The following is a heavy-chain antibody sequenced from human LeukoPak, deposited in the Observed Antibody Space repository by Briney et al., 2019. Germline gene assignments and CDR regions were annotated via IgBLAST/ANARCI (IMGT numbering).Heavy chain of an antibody. V-gene: IGHV1-3*03. J-gene: IGHJ6*03. D-gene: IGHD3-3*01. CDR3: ARGIWSATRASYYMDV. Sequence: ASVKVSCKTSGYSFIGYYLFWVRQAPGQGLEWMGWINAGNADTRYSQEFQGRVTITRDTSASTAYMEFSSLRSEDMAVYYCARGIWSATRASYYMDVWGKGTTVTVSS. CDR1: GYSFIGYY. CDR2: INAGNADT.